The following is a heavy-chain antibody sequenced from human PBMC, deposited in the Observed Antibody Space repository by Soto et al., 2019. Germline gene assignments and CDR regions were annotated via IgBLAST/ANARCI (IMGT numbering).Heavy chain of an antibody. CDR3: ARGPPLEYSSSSYYYYYGMDV. Sequence: GGSLRLSCAASGFTFSSYAMHWVRQAPGKGLEWVAVISYDGSNKYYADSVKGRFTISRDNSKNTLYLQMNSLRAEDTAVYYCARGPPLEYSSSSYYYYYGMDVWGQGTTVTVSS. J-gene: IGHJ6*02. CDR2: ISYDGSNK. CDR1: GFTFSSYA. V-gene: IGHV3-30-3*01. D-gene: IGHD6-6*01.